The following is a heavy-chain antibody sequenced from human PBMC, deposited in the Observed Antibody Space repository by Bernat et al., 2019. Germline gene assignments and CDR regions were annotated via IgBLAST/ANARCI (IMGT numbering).Heavy chain of an antibody. CDR2: IYHSGST. CDR3: ARVGMSGYSYGYAFYYYYGMDV. CDR1: GYSISSGYY. J-gene: IGHJ6*02. V-gene: IGHV4-38-2*01. D-gene: IGHD5-18*01. Sequence: QVQLQESGPGLVKPSETLSLTCAVSGYSISSGYYWGWIRQPPGKGLEWIGSIYHSGSTYYNPSLKSRVTISVDKSKNQFSLKLSSVTAADTAVYYCARVGMSGYSYGYAFYYYYGMDVWGQGTTVTVSS.